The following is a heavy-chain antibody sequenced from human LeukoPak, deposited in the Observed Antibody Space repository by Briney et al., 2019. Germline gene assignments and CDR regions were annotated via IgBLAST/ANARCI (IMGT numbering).Heavy chain of an antibody. V-gene: IGHV3-53*01. D-gene: IGHD6-19*01. CDR2: IYPGGST. Sequence: GGSLRLSCAASGFTVSGSYMSWVRQAPGKGLEWVSIIYPGGSTYYADSVKGRFTISRNNSKNTLDLQMNSLRAEDTAVYFCARPTSGQSFDIWGQGTMVTVSS. CDR3: ARPTSGQSFDI. CDR1: GFTVSGSY. J-gene: IGHJ3*02.